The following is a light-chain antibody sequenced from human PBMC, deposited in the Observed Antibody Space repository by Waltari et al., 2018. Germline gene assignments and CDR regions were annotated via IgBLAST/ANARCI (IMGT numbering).Light chain of an antibody. CDR2: DVN. J-gene: IGLJ1*01. CDR3: SSYTTGSTRYV. Sequence: SALTQPASVSGSPGQSITISCTGTTSDLVAYTFFPSYQKPPGKAPKVIIYDVNNRPSGVSSRFSGSKSGNTASLTISGLQAEDEADYYCSSYTTGSTRYVFGSGTKVTVL. V-gene: IGLV2-14*03. CDR1: TSDLVAYTF.